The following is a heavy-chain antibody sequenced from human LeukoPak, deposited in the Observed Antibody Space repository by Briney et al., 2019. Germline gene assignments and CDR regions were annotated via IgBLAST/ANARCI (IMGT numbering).Heavy chain of an antibody. CDR2: TRRGSSLI. V-gene: IGHV3-48*04. J-gene: IGHJ5*02. CDR3: TYLRTPYYNDKWLDP. CDR1: GFTFTTFR. Sequence: SLRLSCAASGFTFTTFRMKWVRPAPGGVLGWLSYTRRGSSLIYYADSVKGRFTISRDDAQKLVYLQMNSLRVEDTAVYYCTYLRTPYYNDKWLDPWGQGALVTVSS. D-gene: IGHD3/OR15-3a*01.